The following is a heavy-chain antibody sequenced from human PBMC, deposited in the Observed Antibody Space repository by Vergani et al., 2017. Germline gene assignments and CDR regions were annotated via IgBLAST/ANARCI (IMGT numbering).Heavy chain of an antibody. V-gene: IGHV3-30*18. Sequence: QVQLVESGGGVVQPGRSLRLSCAASGFTFSSYGMHWVRQAPGKGLEWVAVISYDGSNKYYADSVKGRFTISRDNSKNTLYLQMNSLRAEDTAVYYCAKGGGGYDILTGDCNAEYFQHWGQGTLVTVSS. D-gene: IGHD3-9*01. CDR1: GFTFSSYG. CDR3: AKGGGGYDILTGDCNAEYFQH. CDR2: ISYDGSNK. J-gene: IGHJ1*01.